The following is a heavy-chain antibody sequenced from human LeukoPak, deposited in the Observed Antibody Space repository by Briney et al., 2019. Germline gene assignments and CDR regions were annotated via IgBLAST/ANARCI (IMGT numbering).Heavy chain of an antibody. D-gene: IGHD4-17*01. Sequence: GGSLRLSCAASGFTFSSYWMSWVRQAPGKGLEWVANIKQDGSEKYYVDSVKGRFTISRDNAKNSLYLQMNSLRAEDTAVYYCARRGYGDTAATVYWGQGTLVTVSS. V-gene: IGHV3-7*01. CDR1: GFTFSSYW. J-gene: IGHJ4*02. CDR2: IKQDGSEK. CDR3: ARRGYGDTAATVY.